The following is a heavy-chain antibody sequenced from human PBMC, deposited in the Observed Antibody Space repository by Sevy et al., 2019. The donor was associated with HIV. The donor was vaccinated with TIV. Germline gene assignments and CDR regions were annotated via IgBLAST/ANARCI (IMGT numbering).Heavy chain of an antibody. CDR2: ISGSGGST. CDR3: ANESGYETHFDY. J-gene: IGHJ4*02. Sequence: GGSLRLSCAASGFTFSSYAMSWVRQAPGKGLEWVSGISGSGGSTYYADSVKGRFTISRDNSKNTPYLQMNSLRAEDTAVYYCANESGYETHFDYWGQGTLLTVSS. V-gene: IGHV3-23*01. CDR1: GFTFSSYA. D-gene: IGHD5-12*01.